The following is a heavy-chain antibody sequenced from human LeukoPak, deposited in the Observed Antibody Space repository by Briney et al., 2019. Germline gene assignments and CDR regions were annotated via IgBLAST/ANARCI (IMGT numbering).Heavy chain of an antibody. D-gene: IGHD4-17*01. CDR3: ARSSSTLPTDYFDY. CDR2: IYYSGSA. V-gene: IGHV4-31*03. J-gene: IGHJ4*02. Sequence: SETLSLTCTVSGGSISSGGHYWSWFRQHPGKGLEWIGYIYYSGSAYYNPSLKSRLTISVDTSKNQFSLKLSSVTAADTAVYYCARSSSTLPTDYFDYWGQGTLVTVSS. CDR1: GGSISSGGHY.